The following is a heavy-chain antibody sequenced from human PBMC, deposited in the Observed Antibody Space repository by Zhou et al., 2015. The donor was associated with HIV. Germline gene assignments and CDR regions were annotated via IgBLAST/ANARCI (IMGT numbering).Heavy chain of an antibody. Sequence: QVQLVQSGAEVKKPGASVMVSCKASGYTFTGHYMHWVRQAPGQGPEWMGWINPNSGDTKYAQKFQGRVTLTRDTSISTAYMELSSLRSDDTAVYYCVPPKSYSTSWIDAFDVWGQGTMVTVSS. CDR2: INPNSGDT. CDR1: GYTFTGHY. D-gene: IGHD2-2*01. CDR3: VPPKSYSTSWIDAFDV. J-gene: IGHJ3*01. V-gene: IGHV1-2*02.